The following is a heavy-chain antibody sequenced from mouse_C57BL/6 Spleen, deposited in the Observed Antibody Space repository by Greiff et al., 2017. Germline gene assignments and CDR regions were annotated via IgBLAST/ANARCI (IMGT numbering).Heavy chain of an antibody. D-gene: IGHD1-1*01. CDR2: INPNNGGT. CDR1: GYTFTDYY. V-gene: IGHV1-26*01. J-gene: IGHJ4*01. Sequence: EVQLQQSGPELVKPGASVKISCKASGYTFTDYYMNWVKQSHGKSLEWIGDINPNNGGTSYNQKFKGKATLTVDKSSSTAYMELRSLTSEDSAVYYCARNPHYYGSSVYYAMDYWGQGTSVTVSS. CDR3: ARNPHYYGSSVYYAMDY.